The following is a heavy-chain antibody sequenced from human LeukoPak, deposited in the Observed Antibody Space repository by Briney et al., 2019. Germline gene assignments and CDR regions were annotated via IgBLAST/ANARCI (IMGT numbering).Heavy chain of an antibody. CDR3: ARDRALHYYDSSGRGGFDY. CDR1: GFTVSSNY. J-gene: IGHJ4*02. CDR2: IYSGGST. D-gene: IGHD3-22*01. Sequence: QSGGPLRLSCAASGFTVSSNYVSWVRQAPGKGLEWVSVIYSGGSTYYADSVKGRFTISRDNSKNTLYLQMNSLRAEDTAVYYCARDRALHYYDSSGRGGFDYWGQGTLVTVSS. V-gene: IGHV3-66*01.